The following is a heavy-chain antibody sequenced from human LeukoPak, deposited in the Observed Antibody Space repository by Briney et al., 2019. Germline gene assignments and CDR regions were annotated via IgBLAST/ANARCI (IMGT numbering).Heavy chain of an antibody. CDR2: INAGNGNT. Sequence: ASVKVSCKASGYTFTSYAMHWVRQAPGQRLEWMGWINAGNGNTKYPQKFQGRVTITRDTSASTAYMELSSLRSEDTAVYYCARRVPNQVITGYFDYWGQGTLVTVSS. D-gene: IGHD3-16*01. CDR1: GYTFTSYA. CDR3: ARRVPNQVITGYFDY. V-gene: IGHV1-3*01. J-gene: IGHJ4*02.